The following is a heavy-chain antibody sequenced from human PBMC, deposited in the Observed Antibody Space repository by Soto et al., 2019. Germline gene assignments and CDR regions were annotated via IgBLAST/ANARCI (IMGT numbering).Heavy chain of an antibody. Sequence: GGSLRLSCAASGFTLDDYGMSWVRQAPGKGLEWVSGINWNGGSTGYADSVKGRFTISRDNAKNSLYLQMNSLRAEDTALYYCARGEVGVTAATLYYYYYYGMDVWGQGTTVPVSS. CDR1: GFTLDDYG. V-gene: IGHV3-20*04. D-gene: IGHD2-2*01. J-gene: IGHJ6*02. CDR2: INWNGGST. CDR3: ARGEVGVTAATLYYYYYYGMDV.